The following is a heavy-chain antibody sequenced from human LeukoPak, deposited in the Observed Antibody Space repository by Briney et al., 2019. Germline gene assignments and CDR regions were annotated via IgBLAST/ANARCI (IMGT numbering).Heavy chain of an antibody. V-gene: IGHV4-39*01. J-gene: IGHJ6*02. D-gene: IGHD1-26*01. Sequence: PSETLSLTCTVSGGSTSSSGYYWGWIRQPPGKGLEWIGSIFYSEGPSYNPSLNSRVTISVDTSKNQFSLKLRSVTAADTAVYYCRRHERSIGRYNYYYTMDVWGQGTTVTVSS. CDR2: IFYSEGP. CDR3: RRHERSIGRYNYYYTMDV. CDR1: GGSTSSSGYY.